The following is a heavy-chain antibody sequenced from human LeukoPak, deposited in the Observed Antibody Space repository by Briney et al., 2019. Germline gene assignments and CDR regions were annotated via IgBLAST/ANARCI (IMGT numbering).Heavy chain of an antibody. CDR1: GFTFSSYA. Sequence: PGGSLRLSCAASGFTFSSYAMSWVRQAPGKGLEWVSAISGSGGSTYYADSVKGRYTISRDNSKNTLYLQMNSLRAEDTAVYYCAKGLLTFENHWGNFDYWGQGTLVTVSS. J-gene: IGHJ4*02. CDR3: AKGLLTFENHWGNFDY. D-gene: IGHD1-14*01. V-gene: IGHV3-23*01. CDR2: ISGSGGST.